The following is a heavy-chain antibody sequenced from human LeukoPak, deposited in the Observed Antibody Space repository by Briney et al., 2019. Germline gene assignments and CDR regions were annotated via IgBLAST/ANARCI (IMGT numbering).Heavy chain of an antibody. V-gene: IGHV3-23*01. J-gene: IGHJ6*02. CDR2: ISGSGGST. Sequence: PGRSLRLSCAASGFTFSSYAMSWVRQAPGKGLEWVSAISGSGGSTYYADPVKGRFTISRDNSKNTLYLQMNSLRAEDTAVYYCAKEGVVQQWSVLDVWGQGTTVTVSS. D-gene: IGHD6-19*01. CDR1: GFTFSSYA. CDR3: AKEGVVQQWSVLDV.